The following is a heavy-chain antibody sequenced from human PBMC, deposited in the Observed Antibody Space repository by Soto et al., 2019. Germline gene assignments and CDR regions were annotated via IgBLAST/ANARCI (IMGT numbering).Heavy chain of an antibody. D-gene: IGHD3-10*01. V-gene: IGHV4-34*01. CDR1: GGSFSGYY. J-gene: IGHJ6*02. CDR2: INHSGST. Sequence: SETLSLTCAVYGGSFSGYYWSWIRQPPGKGLEWIGEINHSGSTNYNPSLKSRVTISVDTSKNQFSLKLSSVTAADTAVYYCASNTGAENYYYYGMDVWGQGTTVTVLL. CDR3: ASNTGAENYYYYGMDV.